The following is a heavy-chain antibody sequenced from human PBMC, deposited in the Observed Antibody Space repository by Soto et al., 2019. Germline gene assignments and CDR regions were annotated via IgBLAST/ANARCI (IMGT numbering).Heavy chain of an antibody. V-gene: IGHV4-61*08. CDR1: GGSISSGDYY. CDR3: ARTKNSVGAFDI. CDR2: IYYSGST. J-gene: IGHJ3*02. D-gene: IGHD1-26*01. Sequence: SETLSLTCTVSGGSISSGDYYWSWIRQPPGKGLEWIGYIYYSGSTNYNPSLKSRVTISVDTSKNQFSLKLSSVTAADTAVYYCARTKNSVGAFDIWGQGTMVTVSS.